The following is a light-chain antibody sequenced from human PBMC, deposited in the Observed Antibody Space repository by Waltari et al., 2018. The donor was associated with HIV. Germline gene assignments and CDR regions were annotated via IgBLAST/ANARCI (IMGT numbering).Light chain of an antibody. V-gene: IGLV3-10*01. CDR2: EDS. Sequence: SYELTQLPSVSLSQGPTDLNTCLGDEFTEKYGYWFQQKSGQAPLLVIYEDSKRPSGIPERFSGSTSGTTTTLTISGAQVDDEGDYYCYSTDSAGTLVVFGGGTKLTVL. CDR3: YSTDSAGTLVV. CDR1: EFTEKY. J-gene: IGLJ2*01.